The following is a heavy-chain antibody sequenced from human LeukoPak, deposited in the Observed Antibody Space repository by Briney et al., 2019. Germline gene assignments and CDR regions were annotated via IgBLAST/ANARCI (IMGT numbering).Heavy chain of an antibody. Sequence: ASVKVSCKASGYTFTGYYMHWVRQAPGQGLEWMGGFDPEDGETIYAQKFQGRVTMTEDTSTDTAYMELSSLRSEDTAVYYCATATETLFDYWGQGTLVTVSS. CDR3: ATATETLFDY. CDR1: GYTFTGYY. CDR2: FDPEDGET. J-gene: IGHJ4*02. V-gene: IGHV1-24*01.